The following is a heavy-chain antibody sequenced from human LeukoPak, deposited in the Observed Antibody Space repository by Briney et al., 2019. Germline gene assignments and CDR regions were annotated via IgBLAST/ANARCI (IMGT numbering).Heavy chain of an antibody. J-gene: IGHJ6*02. CDR3: ARGSPLGITMVRGANYGMDV. D-gene: IGHD3-10*01. CDR2: IYYSGGT. V-gene: IGHV4-59*01. Sequence: SETLSLTCTVSGGSISSYYWSWIRQPPGKGLEWIGYIYYSGGTNYNPSLKSRVTISVDTSKNQFSLKLSSVTAADTAVYYCARGSPLGITMVRGANYGMDVWGQGTTVTVSS. CDR1: GGSISSYY.